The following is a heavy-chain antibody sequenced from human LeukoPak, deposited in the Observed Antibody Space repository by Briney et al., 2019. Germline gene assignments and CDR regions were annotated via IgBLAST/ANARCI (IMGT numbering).Heavy chain of an antibody. CDR1: GYTLTKLS. CDR2: FDPEDGET. J-gene: IGHJ4*02. V-gene: IGHV1-24*01. CDR3: ATDSPNDWRQRPLDY. D-gene: IGHD3-9*01. Sequence: ASVKVSCKVSGYTLTKLSMHWVRQAPGKGLEWMGGFDPEDGETIYAQKFQGRVTMTEDTSTDTAYMELSSLRSEDTAVYYCATDSPNDWRQRPLDYWGQGTLVTVSS.